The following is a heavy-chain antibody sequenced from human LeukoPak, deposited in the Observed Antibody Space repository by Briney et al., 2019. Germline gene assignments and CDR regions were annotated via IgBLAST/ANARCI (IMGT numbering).Heavy chain of an antibody. CDR1: GFTFRSYA. D-gene: IGHD6-19*01. CDR3: AKDGMAVAGYDY. CDR2: ISYDGRNK. J-gene: IGHJ4*02. Sequence: GGSLRLSCAASGFTFRSYAMHWVRQAPGKGLEWVAVISYDGRNKYYADSVKGRFTIARDNSKNTLYLQMNSLRAEDTAVYYCAKDGMAVAGYDYWGQGTLVTVSS. V-gene: IGHV3-30*04.